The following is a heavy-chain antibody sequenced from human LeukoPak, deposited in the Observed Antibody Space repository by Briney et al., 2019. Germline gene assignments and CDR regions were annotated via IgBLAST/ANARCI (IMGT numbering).Heavy chain of an antibody. V-gene: IGHV4-59*08. D-gene: IGHD4-17*01. CDR2: IYYSGST. J-gene: IGHJ4*02. CDR3: ARQITDYDDPSGLDY. CDR1: AGSISSYY. Sequence: SETLSLTCTGSAGSISSYYWSWIRQPPGKGLEGIGYIYYSGSTNYNPSLKSRVTISVDTSKNQFSLKLSSVTAADTAVYYCARQITDYDDPSGLDYWGQGTLVTVSS.